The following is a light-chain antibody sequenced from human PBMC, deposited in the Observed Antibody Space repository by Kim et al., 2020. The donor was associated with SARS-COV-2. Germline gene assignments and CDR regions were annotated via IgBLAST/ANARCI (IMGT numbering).Light chain of an antibody. CDR1: SGSIASNY. Sequence: NFMLTQPHSVSESPGKTVTISCTRSSGSIASNYVQWYQQRPGSAPTTVIYEDNQRPSGVPDRFSGSIDSSSNSASLTISGLKTEDEADYYCQSYDSSKHEGVFGGGTQLTVL. CDR3: QSYDSSKHEGV. J-gene: IGLJ3*02. V-gene: IGLV6-57*04. CDR2: EDN.